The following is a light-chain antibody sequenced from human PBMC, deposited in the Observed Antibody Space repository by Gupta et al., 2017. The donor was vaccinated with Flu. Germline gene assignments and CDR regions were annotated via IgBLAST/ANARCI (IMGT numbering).Light chain of an antibody. Sequence: GDRVTITCRTSQGIRSDLGWYQQRPGKAPNLLIYGASNLQTGVPSRFSGSGSGTDFSLTISSLQPEDFATYYCLQDYTYPRTFGQGTKVEIK. CDR3: LQDYTYPRT. CDR2: GAS. CDR1: QGIRSD. V-gene: IGKV1-6*01. J-gene: IGKJ1*01.